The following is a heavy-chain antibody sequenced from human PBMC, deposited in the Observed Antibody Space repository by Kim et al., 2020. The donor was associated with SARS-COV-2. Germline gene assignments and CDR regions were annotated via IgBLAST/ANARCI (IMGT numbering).Heavy chain of an antibody. CDR3: AAWEFGGTYYFPY. J-gene: IGHJ4*02. V-gene: IGHV3-23*01. CDR1: GFTFSDYA. CDR2: ISGNGNKT. D-gene: IGHD3-10*01. Sequence: GGSLRLSCVASGFTFSDYAMAWVRQAPGKGLEWVSTISGNGNKTFYVDSVKGRFIISRDISKNTLYLQMDSLRADDTALYYCAAWEFGGTYYFPYWGQGTLVTVSS.